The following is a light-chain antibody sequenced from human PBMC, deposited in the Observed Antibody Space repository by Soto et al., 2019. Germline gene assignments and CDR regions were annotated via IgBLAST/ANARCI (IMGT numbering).Light chain of an antibody. Sequence: EIVLTQSPGTLSLSPGERATLSCRASQSVSSSLAWYQQRPGQAPRLLISNAASRATGIPDRFSGSGSGTDFTLTISRLEPEDFAVYYCQQYGSSPITFGQGTRLEIK. CDR2: NAA. CDR3: QQYGSSPIT. J-gene: IGKJ5*01. CDR1: QSVSSS. V-gene: IGKV3-20*01.